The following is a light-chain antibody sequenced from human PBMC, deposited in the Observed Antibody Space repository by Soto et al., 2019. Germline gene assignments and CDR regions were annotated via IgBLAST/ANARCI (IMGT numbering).Light chain of an antibody. CDR3: QQYESTPPT. Sequence: DIVMTQSPDSLAVSLGERATINCKSSQSVLYSSNNKNYLAWYQQRPGQPPKLLIYWASTRESGVPDRFSGSGSVTDFTLTITRLQAEDVAVYYCQQYESTPPTFGQGTKLEIK. CDR1: QSVLYSSNNKNY. V-gene: IGKV4-1*01. J-gene: IGKJ2*01. CDR2: WAS.